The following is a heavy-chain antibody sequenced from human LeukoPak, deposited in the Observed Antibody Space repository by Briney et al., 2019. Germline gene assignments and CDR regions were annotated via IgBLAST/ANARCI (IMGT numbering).Heavy chain of an antibody. Sequence: GGSLRLSCAASGFTFSSYAMHWVRQAPGKGLEWVAVISYDGSNKYYADSVKGRFTISRDNSKNTLYLQMNSLRAEDTAVYYCTNGGSGWYMIAFDIWGQGTVVTVSS. CDR2: ISYDGSNK. CDR3: TNGGSGWYMIAFDI. CDR1: GFTFSSYA. D-gene: IGHD6-19*01. J-gene: IGHJ3*02. V-gene: IGHV3-30*04.